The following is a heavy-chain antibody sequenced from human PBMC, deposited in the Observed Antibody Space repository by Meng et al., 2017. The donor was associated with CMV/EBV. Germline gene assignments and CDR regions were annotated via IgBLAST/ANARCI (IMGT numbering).Heavy chain of an antibody. D-gene: IGHD4-23*01. CDR1: EFTFSSYV. CDR3: VRDASYGGDL. CDR2: ISGSSTYI. Sequence: GSLKISCAASEFTFSSYVMNWVRQAPGKGLEWVSSISGSSTYIYYADSVKGRFTISRDNARKSLYLEMNSLRAEDTAVYYCVRDASYGGDLWGQGTLVTVSS. V-gene: IGHV3-21*01. J-gene: IGHJ5*02.